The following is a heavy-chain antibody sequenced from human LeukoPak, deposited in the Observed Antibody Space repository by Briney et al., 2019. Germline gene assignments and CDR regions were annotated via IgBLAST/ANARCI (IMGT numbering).Heavy chain of an antibody. V-gene: IGHV1-2*02. J-gene: IGHJ4*02. Sequence: ASVKVSCKASGYTFTGYYMHWVRQAPGQGLEWMGWINPNSGGTNYAQKFQGRVTMTRDTSISTAYMELSRLRSDDTAVYYCAKDLDPDYDSSGYEFDYWGQGTLVTVSS. CDR3: AKDLDPDYDSSGYEFDY. D-gene: IGHD3-22*01. CDR1: GYTFTGYY. CDR2: INPNSGGT.